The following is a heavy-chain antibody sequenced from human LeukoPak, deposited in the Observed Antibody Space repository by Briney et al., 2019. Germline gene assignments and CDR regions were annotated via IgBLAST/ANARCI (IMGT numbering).Heavy chain of an antibody. CDR2: IYYSGST. J-gene: IGHJ1*01. CDR1: GGSISSYY. Sequence: SETLSLTCTVSGGSISSYYWSWIRQPPGKGLEWIGYIYYSGSTNYNPSLKSRVTISVDTSKNQFSLKLCSVTAADTAVYYCARGVSYYDSSGYYNEYFQHWGQGTLVTVSS. CDR3: ARGVSYYDSSGYYNEYFQH. D-gene: IGHD3-22*01. V-gene: IGHV4-59*08.